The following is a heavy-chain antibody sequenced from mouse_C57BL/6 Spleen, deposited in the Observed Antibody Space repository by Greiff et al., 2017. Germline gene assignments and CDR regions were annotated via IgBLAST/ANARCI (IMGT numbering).Heavy chain of an antibody. CDR2: ISYDGSN. Sequence: VQLKESGPGLVKPSQSLSLTCSVTGYSITSGYYWNWIRQFPGNKLEWMGYISYDGSNNYKPSLINRISITRDTSKNQFFLKLNSVTTEDTATYYCAIRPNLPHALDYWGQGTSVTVSS. CDR1: GYSITSGYY. J-gene: IGHJ4*01. CDR3: AIRPNLPHALDY. V-gene: IGHV3-6*01. D-gene: IGHD2-1*01.